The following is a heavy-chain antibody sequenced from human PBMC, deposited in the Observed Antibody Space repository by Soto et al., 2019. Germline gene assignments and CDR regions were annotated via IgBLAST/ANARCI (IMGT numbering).Heavy chain of an antibody. V-gene: IGHV4-31*03. CDR2: IYYSGST. CDR1: GGSISSGGYY. J-gene: IGHJ4*02. D-gene: IGHD6-13*01. CDR3: ARSGLRSWYPGDY. Sequence: SETLSLTCTVSGGSISSGGYYWSWIRQHPGKGLEWIGYIYYSGSTYYNPSLKSRVTISVDTSKNQFSLKLSSVTAADTAVYYCARSGLRSWYPGDYWGQGTLVTVSS.